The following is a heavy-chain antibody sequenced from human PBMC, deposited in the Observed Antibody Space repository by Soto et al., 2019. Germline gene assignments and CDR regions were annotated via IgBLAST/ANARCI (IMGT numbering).Heavy chain of an antibody. V-gene: IGHV4-34*01. J-gene: IGHJ6*02. CDR2: INHSGST. Sequence: SETLSLTCAVYGGSFSVYYWSLIRQPPGKGLEWIGEINHSGSTNYNPSLKSRVTISVDTSKNQFSLKLSSVTAADTAVYYCARVRYSYGYYYYYGMDVWGQGTRVTVSS. CDR1: GGSFSVYY. CDR3: ARVRYSYGYYYYYGMDV. D-gene: IGHD5-18*01.